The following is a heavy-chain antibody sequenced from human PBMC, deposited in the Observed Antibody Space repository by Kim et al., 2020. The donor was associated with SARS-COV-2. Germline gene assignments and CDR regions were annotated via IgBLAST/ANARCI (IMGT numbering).Heavy chain of an antibody. CDR2: IYSGGST. CDR3: ARGGPYCSSTSCPGGV. J-gene: IGHJ4*02. D-gene: IGHD2-2*01. Sequence: GGSLRLSCAASGFTVSSNYMSWVRQAPGKGLEWVSVIYSGGSTYYADSVKGRFTISRDNSKNTLYLQMNSLRAEDTAVYYCARGGPYCSSTSCPGGVWGQGTLVTVSS. CDR1: GFTVSSNY. V-gene: IGHV3-53*01.